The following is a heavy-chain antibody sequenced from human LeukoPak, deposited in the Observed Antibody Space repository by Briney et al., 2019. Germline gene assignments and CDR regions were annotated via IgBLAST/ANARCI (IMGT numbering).Heavy chain of an antibody. CDR2: ISAYNGNT. CDR3: LAAAGNLDY. V-gene: IGHV1-18*04. J-gene: IGHJ4*02. D-gene: IGHD6-13*01. CDR1: GYTFTGYY. Sequence: ASVKVSCKASGYTFTGYYMHWVRQAPGQGLEWMGWISAYNGNTNYAQKLQGRVTMTTDTSTSTAYMELRSLRSDDTAVYYCLAAAGNLDYWGQGTLVTVSS.